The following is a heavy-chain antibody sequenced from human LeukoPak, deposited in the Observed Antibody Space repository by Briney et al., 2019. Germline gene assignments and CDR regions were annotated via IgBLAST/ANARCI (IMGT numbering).Heavy chain of an antibody. CDR2: INHSGST. J-gene: IGHJ4*02. Sequence: SETLSLTCTVSGGSISSSSYYWNWIRQPPGKGLEWIGEINHSGSTNYNPSLKSRVTISLDMSKNQFSLKLSSVTAADTAVYYCARGRAPESWGQGTLVTVSS. CDR1: GGSISSSSYY. V-gene: IGHV4-39*07. CDR3: ARGRAPES.